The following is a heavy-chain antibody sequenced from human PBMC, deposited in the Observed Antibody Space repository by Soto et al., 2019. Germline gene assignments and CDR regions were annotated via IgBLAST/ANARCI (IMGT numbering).Heavy chain of an antibody. CDR3: AGRDGYHEDFDY. V-gene: IGHV4-61*01. Sequence: SETLSLTCTVSGGSVSSGSYYWSWIRQPPGKGLEWIGYIYYSGSTNYNPSLKSRVTISVDTSKNQFSLKLSSVTAADTAVYYCAGRDGYHEDFDYWGQGTLVTVSS. D-gene: IGHD5-12*01. CDR2: IYYSGST. CDR1: GGSVSSGSYY. J-gene: IGHJ4*02.